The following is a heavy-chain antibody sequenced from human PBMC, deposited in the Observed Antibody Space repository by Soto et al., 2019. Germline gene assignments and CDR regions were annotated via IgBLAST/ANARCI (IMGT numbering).Heavy chain of an antibody. Sequence: QLQLQESGPGLVKPSETLSLTCTVSGDSISSSSSYWGWVRQPPGKGLEWIGTIFYSGSTYYNPSLKSRITISVDTSKNQFSLKLSFVTAADTAIYFCARLRPGTFDYWGQGTLVTVSS. CDR2: IFYSGST. D-gene: IGHD3-10*01. CDR3: ARLRPGTFDY. J-gene: IGHJ4*02. V-gene: IGHV4-39*01. CDR1: GDSISSSSSY.